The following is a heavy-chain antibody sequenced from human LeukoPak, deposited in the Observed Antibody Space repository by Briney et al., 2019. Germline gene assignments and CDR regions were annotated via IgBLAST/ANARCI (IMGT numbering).Heavy chain of an antibody. Sequence: GASVKVSCKASGGTFSSYAISWVRQAPGQGLEWMGRIIPILGIANYAQKFQGRVTITADKSTSTAYMELSRLRSDDTAVYYCARDLMRGYYYMDVWGKGTTVTVSS. CDR3: ARDLMRGYYYMDV. J-gene: IGHJ6*03. D-gene: IGHD3-16*01. CDR1: GGTFSSYA. CDR2: IIPILGIA. V-gene: IGHV1-69*04.